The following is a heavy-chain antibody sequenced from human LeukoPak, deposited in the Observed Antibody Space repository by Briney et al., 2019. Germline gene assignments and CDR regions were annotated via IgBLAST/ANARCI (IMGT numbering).Heavy chain of an antibody. J-gene: IGHJ4*02. Sequence: PGGSRRLSCAASGLTFSSYPMTWVRQAPGKGLEWVSAISGGGGSTHYADSVKGRFTISRDNSKNTLYLQMNSLRAEDTAVYFCAKGAYFSGSYGFAFDYWGQGTLVSVSS. CDR1: GLTFSSYP. D-gene: IGHD3-10*01. V-gene: IGHV3-23*01. CDR3: AKGAYFSGSYGFAFDY. CDR2: ISGGGGST.